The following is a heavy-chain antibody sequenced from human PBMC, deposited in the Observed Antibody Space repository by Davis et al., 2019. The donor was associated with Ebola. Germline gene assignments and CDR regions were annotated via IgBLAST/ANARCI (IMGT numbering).Heavy chain of an antibody. Sequence: SVKVSCKASGGTFSSYAISWVRQAPGQGLEWMGGIIPIFGTANYAQKFQGRITITADESTSTAYMELSSLRSEDTAVYYCARAREYDYVWGSYRSFDYWGQGTLVTVSS. D-gene: IGHD3-16*02. V-gene: IGHV1-69*13. CDR2: IIPIFGTA. CDR3: ARAREYDYVWGSYRSFDY. CDR1: GGTFSSYA. J-gene: IGHJ4*02.